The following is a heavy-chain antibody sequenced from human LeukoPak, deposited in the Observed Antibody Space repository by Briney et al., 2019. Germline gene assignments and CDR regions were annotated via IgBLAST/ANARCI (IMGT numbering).Heavy chain of an antibody. V-gene: IGHV3-48*01. D-gene: IGHD3-10*01. CDR3: ARDVGFGFDP. CDR1: GFTFSNYA. J-gene: IGHJ5*02. Sequence: GRSLRLSCAASGFTFSNYAMHWVRQAPGKGLEWVSYISSSSSTIYYADSVKGRFTISRDNAKNSLYLQMNSLRAEDTAVYYCARDVGFGFDPWGQGTLVTVSS. CDR2: ISSSSSTI.